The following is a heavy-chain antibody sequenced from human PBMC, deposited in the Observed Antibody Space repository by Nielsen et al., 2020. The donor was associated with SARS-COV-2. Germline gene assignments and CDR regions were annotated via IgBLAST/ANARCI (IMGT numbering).Heavy chain of an antibody. Sequence: SETLSLTCAVYGGSFSGYYWSWIRQPPGKGLEWIGEINHSGSTNYNPSLKSRVTISVDTSKNQFSLKLSSVTAADTAVYYCAGPRSSSLDYWGQGTLVTVSS. D-gene: IGHD6-6*01. J-gene: IGHJ4*02. CDR1: GGSFSGYY. CDR3: AGPRSSSLDY. V-gene: IGHV4-34*01. CDR2: INHSGST.